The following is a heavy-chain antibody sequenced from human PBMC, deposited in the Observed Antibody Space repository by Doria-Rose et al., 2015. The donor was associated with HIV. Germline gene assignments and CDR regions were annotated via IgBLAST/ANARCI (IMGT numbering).Heavy chain of an antibody. V-gene: IGHV2-26*01. D-gene: IGHD6-13*01. CDR1: GVSLSSPGMG. CDR3: ARIKSSRWYHKYYFDF. CDR2: IFSDAER. J-gene: IGHJ4*02. Sequence: TLKESGPVLVKPTETLTLTCTVSGVSLSSPGMGVSWIRQPPGKALEWLAHIFSDAERSYKTSLKSRLTISRGTSKSQVVLTMTDMDPVDTATYYCARIKSSRWYHKYYFDFWGQGTLVIVSA.